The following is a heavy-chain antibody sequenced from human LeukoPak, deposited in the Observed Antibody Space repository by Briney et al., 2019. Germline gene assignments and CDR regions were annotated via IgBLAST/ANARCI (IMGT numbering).Heavy chain of an antibody. CDR3: ARASYSYDISGWVPFDY. CDR1: GDSISSGDYY. Sequence: SQTLSLTCTVSGDSISSGDYYWSWIRQPAGKGLEWIGRIYTSGSTNYNPSLKSRVTISGDTSKNQFSLRLSSVTAADTAVYYCARASYSYDISGWVPFDYWGQGTLVTVSS. J-gene: IGHJ4*02. CDR2: IYTSGST. V-gene: IGHV4-61*02. D-gene: IGHD3-22*01.